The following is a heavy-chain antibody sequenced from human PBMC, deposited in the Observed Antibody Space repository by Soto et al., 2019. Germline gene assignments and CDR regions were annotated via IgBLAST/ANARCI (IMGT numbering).Heavy chain of an antibody. Sequence: GASVKVSCKASGYTFTSYDINWVRQATGQGLEWMGWMNPNSGNTGYAQKFQGRVTMTRDTSISTAYMELSRLRSDDTAVYYCARVQTEYSSSWYFDYWGQGTLVTVSS. V-gene: IGHV1-8*01. CDR1: GYTFTSYD. J-gene: IGHJ4*02. CDR2: MNPNSGNT. D-gene: IGHD6-13*01. CDR3: ARVQTEYSSSWYFDY.